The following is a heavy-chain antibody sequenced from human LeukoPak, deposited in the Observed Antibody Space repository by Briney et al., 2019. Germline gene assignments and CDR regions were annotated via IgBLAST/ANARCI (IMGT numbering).Heavy chain of an antibody. Sequence: PSQTLSLTCTVSGGSISSGSYYWSWIRQPAGKGLEWLGRIYTSGSTNYNPSLKSRVTISVDTSKNQFSLKLSSVTAADTAVYYCARGISSGRKSGFDYWGQGTLVTVSS. V-gene: IGHV4-61*02. J-gene: IGHJ4*02. CDR1: GGSISSGSYY. CDR3: ARGISSGRKSGFDY. CDR2: IYTSGST. D-gene: IGHD6-19*01.